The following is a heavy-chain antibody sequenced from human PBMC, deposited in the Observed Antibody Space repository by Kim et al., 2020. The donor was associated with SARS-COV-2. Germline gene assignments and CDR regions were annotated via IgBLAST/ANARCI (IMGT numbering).Heavy chain of an antibody. J-gene: IGHJ4*02. CDR3: AKEMWRGGNSPPDY. Sequence: GGSLRLSCAASGFTFSSYAMSWVRQAPGKGLECVSVFYSGGSSTYYADSVKGRFTISRDNSKNALYLQMNSLRAEDMAVYYCAKEMWRGGNSPPDYWGQG. D-gene: IGHD2-21*02. V-gene: IGHV3-23*03. CDR1: GFTFSSYA. CDR2: FYSGGSST.